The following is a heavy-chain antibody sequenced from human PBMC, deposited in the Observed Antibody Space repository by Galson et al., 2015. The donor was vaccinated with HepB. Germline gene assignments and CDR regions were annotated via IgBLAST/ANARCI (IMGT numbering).Heavy chain of an antibody. Sequence: SLRLSCAASGFTFRSYAMRWVRQTPRKGLEWVSGISAGGGSTYYADSVKGRFTLSREDSKNTLYLQMNGLRVDDTALYYWAKAPVGYYYDSRGFYTYFVDYWGQGTLVTVSS. CDR2: ISAGGGST. J-gene: IGHJ4*02. CDR3: AKAPVGYYYDSRGFYTYFVDY. CDR1: GFTFRSYA. D-gene: IGHD3-22*01. V-gene: IGHV3-23*01.